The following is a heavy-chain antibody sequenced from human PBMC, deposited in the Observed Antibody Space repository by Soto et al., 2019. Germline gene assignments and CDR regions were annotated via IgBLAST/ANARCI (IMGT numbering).Heavy chain of an antibody. J-gene: IGHJ5*02. CDR3: ARHGERTIRSLSWFGP. CDR2: MYYIGTT. CDR1: GGTISISSYF. D-gene: IGHD4-17*01. Sequence: SKTLSLPCTVSGGTISISSYFWGWIRQPPGRGFVWIVSMYYIGTTYYDSALKSRFTLSVYTSKYHFALQLSSVTAADMAVYYCARHGERTIRSLSWFGPWGQGTLVTVSS. V-gene: IGHV4-39*01.